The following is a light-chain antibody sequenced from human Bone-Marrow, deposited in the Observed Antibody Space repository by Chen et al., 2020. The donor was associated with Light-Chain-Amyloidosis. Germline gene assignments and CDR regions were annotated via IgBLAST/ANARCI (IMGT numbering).Light chain of an antibody. V-gene: IGLV2-23*02. Sequence: QSALTQPASVSGSPGQSITISCTGTSSNVGGLNLVSWYQQHPGKAPKLIFYEVTKRPSGVSNRCSAFKSGNTASLTISGLQTEDEADYYCCSYAGDSTLLFGGGTKLTVL. CDR2: EVT. J-gene: IGLJ3*02. CDR1: SSNVGGLNL. CDR3: CSYAGDSTLL.